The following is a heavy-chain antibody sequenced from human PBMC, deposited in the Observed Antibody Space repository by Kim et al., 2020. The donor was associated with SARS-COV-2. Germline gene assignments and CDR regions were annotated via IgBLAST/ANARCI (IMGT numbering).Heavy chain of an antibody. CDR3: ARDLWGLYGSGSYNYYYYGMDV. CDR2: IKQDGSEK. D-gene: IGHD3-10*01. Sequence: GSLRLSCAASGFTFSSYWMSWVRQAPGKGLEWVANIKQDGSEKYYVDSVKGRFTISRDNAKNSLYLQMNSLRAEDTAVYYCARDLWGLYGSGSYNYYYYGMDVWGQGTTVTVSS. J-gene: IGHJ6*02. V-gene: IGHV3-7*01. CDR1: GFTFSSYW.